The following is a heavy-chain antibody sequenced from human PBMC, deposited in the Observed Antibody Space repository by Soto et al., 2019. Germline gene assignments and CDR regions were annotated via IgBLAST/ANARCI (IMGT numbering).Heavy chain of an antibody. CDR2: IKSKTDGGTT. V-gene: IGHV3-15*07. D-gene: IGHD3-3*01. CDR1: SVSNAW. Sequence: SVSNAWMNWVRQAPGKGLEWVGRIKSKTDGGTTDYAAPVKGRFTISRDDSKNTLYLQMNSLETEDTAVYYCTTGGPPYYDFWSGYYTPFDYWGQGTLVTVSS. CDR3: TTGGPPYYDFWSGYYTPFDY. J-gene: IGHJ4*02.